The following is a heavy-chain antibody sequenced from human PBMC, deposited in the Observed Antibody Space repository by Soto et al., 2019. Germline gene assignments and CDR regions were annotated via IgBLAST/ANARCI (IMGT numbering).Heavy chain of an antibody. CDR2: IWYDGSNK. CDR3: ASGRIQLSLRGDAFDI. J-gene: IGHJ3*02. V-gene: IGHV3-33*01. Sequence: GGSLRLSCAASGFTFSSYGMHWVRQAPGKGLEWVAVIWYDGSNKYYSDSVKGRFTSARENSKKTLYLQMNSLRAEVAALYCCASGRIQLSLRGDAFDIWGQGTMVTVSS. D-gene: IGHD5-18*01. CDR1: GFTFSSYG.